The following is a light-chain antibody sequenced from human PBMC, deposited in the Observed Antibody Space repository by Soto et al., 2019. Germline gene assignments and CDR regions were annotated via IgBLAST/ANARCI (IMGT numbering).Light chain of an antibody. CDR2: GAS. Sequence: EIVMTQSPATLSVSPGEGATLSCRASQSVSSNLAWYQQKAGQGPRLLIYGASTRATGIPARFSGSGSGTEFTLTVSSLQSEDFAVYYCQQCGSSSTFGQGTRLEIK. CDR3: QQCGSSST. J-gene: IGKJ5*01. CDR1: QSVSSN. V-gene: IGKV3-15*01.